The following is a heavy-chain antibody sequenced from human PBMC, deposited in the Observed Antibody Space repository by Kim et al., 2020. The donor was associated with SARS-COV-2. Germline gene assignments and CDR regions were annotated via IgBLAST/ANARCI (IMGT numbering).Heavy chain of an antibody. D-gene: IGHD3-9*01. Sequence: SETLSLTCTVSNDSISSGYFFWTWIRQPAGKGLEWIGHIYTTGSTDYHPSLKSRITISVDSSKNQFSLKLRSVTAADTAAYYCTRGRYDVLTGYYNYFDFWGQGTLVTVSS. CDR2: IYTTGST. CDR1: NDSISSGYFF. CDR3: TRGRYDVLTGYYNYFDF. V-gene: IGHV4-61*09. J-gene: IGHJ4*02.